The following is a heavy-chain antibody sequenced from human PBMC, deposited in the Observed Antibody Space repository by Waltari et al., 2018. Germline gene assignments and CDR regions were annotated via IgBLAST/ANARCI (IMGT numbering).Heavy chain of an antibody. CDR3: ARAFGEPAFDI. Sequence: EVQLVESGGGLVKPGGSLRLSCAASGFTFSSYSMNWVRRAPGKGLEWVSSISSSRSYIYYADSVKGRFTISRDNAKNSLYLQMNSLRAEDTAVYYCARAFGEPAFDIWGQGTMVTVSS. CDR1: GFTFSSYS. V-gene: IGHV3-21*04. D-gene: IGHD3-10*01. J-gene: IGHJ3*02. CDR2: ISSSRSYI.